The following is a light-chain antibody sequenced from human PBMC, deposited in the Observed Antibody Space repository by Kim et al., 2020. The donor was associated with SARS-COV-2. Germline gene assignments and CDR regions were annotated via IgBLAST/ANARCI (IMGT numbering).Light chain of an antibody. CDR1: GSGVGDYNY. Sequence: GQSITISCTGTGSGVGDYNYVSCYQHHPGEAPNLMIYDVNKRPSGVSNRFSGSKSGNTASLTISGLQAEDESDYYYSSYTNSSIVVFGGGTQLTVL. CDR3: SSYTNSSIVV. J-gene: IGLJ2*01. V-gene: IGLV2-14*03. CDR2: DVN.